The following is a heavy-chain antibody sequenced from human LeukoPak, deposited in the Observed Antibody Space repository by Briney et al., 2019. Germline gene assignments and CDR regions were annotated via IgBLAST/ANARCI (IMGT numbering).Heavy chain of an antibody. CDR3: ARREGLLFDY. Sequence: SETLSLTCTVSGGSISSSSYYWGWIRQPPGKGLEWIGSIYYSGSTYYNPSLKSRVTISVDTSKNQFSLKLSSVPAADTAVYYCARREGLLFDYWGQGTLVTVSS. V-gene: IGHV4-39*01. J-gene: IGHJ4*02. CDR2: IYYSGST. D-gene: IGHD2-21*02. CDR1: GGSISSSSYY.